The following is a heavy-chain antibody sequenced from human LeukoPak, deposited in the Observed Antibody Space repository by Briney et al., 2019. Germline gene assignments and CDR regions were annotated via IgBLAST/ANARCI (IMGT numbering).Heavy chain of an antibody. J-gene: IGHJ3*02. CDR1: GFTFSSYS. V-gene: IGHV3-21*01. D-gene: IGHD3-16*02. CDR3: ARVPAGVIGMKDAFDI. CDR2: ISSSSSYI. Sequence: TEGSLRLSCAASGFTFSSYSMNWVRQAPGKGLEWVSSISSSSSYIYYVDSVKSRFTISRHNAKNSLYLQMNSLRAENTAVYYCARVPAGVIGMKDAFDIWGQGTMVTVSS.